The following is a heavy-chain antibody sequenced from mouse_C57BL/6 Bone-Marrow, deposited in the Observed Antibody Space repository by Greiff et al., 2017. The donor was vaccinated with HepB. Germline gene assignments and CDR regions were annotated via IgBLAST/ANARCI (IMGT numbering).Heavy chain of an antibody. V-gene: IGHV3-6*01. D-gene: IGHD1-1*01. CDR2: ISYDGSN. CDR3: AREGSSFYYYAMDY. Sequence: VQLQQSGPGLVKPSQSLSLTCSVTGYSITSGYYWNWIRQFPGNKLEWMGFISYDGSNNYNPSLKNRISITRDTSKKQFFLKLNSVTTEYTATYCCAREGSSFYYYAMDYWGQGTSVTVSS. J-gene: IGHJ4*01. CDR1: GYSITSGYY.